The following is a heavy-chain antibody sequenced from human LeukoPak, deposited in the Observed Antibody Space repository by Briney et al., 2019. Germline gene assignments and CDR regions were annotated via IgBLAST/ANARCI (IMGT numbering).Heavy chain of an antibody. V-gene: IGHV3-49*04. CDR3: TRDVYSSSWIYYYYYMDV. CDR1: GFTFSIYW. J-gene: IGHJ6*03. D-gene: IGHD6-13*01. CDR2: IRSKAYGGTT. Sequence: GGSLRLSCAASGFTFSIYWMSWVRQAPGKGLEWVGFIRSKAYGGTTEYAASVKGRFTISRDDSKSIAYLQMNSLKTEDTAVYYCTRDVYSSSWIYYYYYMDVWGKGTTVTVSS.